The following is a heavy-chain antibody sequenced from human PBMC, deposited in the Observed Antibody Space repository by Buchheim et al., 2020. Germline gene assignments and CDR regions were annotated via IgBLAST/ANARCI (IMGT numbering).Heavy chain of an antibody. D-gene: IGHD2-21*02. CDR1: GFTFSSYG. V-gene: IGHV3-33*01. Sequence: QVQLVESGGGVVQPGRSLRLSCAASGFTFSSYGMHWVRQAPGKGLEWVAVIWYDGSNKYYADSVKGRFTISRDNSKNTLYLQMSSLRAEDTAVYYCARALCGGDCYTDYWGQGTL. CDR2: IWYDGSNK. J-gene: IGHJ4*02. CDR3: ARALCGGDCYTDY.